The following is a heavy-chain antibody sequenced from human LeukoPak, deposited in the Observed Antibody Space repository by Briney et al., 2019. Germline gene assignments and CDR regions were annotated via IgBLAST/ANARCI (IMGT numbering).Heavy chain of an antibody. Sequence: ASVKVSCKASGYTFTVYYIHWVRQAPGQGLEWMGWIDPKSGGTNYAQNFQGRVTMTRNTSISTAYMELSSLRSEDSAVYFCARPYYSSGWFEGDWYFDLWGRGTLVTVSS. CDR2: IDPKSGGT. CDR3: ARPYYSSGWFEGDWYFDL. V-gene: IGHV1-2*02. D-gene: IGHD6-19*01. J-gene: IGHJ2*01. CDR1: GYTFTVYY.